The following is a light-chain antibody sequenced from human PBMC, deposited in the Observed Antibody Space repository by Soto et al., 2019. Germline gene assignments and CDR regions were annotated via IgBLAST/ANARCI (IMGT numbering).Light chain of an antibody. CDR3: QQYNNWPPVT. CDR2: GAY. V-gene: IGKV3-15*01. Sequence: EIVMTQSPATLSVSPGERSTLSCRASQSVSSNLAWYQQKPGQAHRLLIYGAYTRATGIPARFSGSGSGTEFTLTISSLQSEDLAVYYGQQYNNWPPVTFGQGTKVDIK. J-gene: IGKJ1*01. CDR1: QSVSSN.